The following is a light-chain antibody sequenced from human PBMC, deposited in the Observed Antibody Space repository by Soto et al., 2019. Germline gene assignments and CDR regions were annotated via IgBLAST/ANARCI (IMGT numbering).Light chain of an antibody. Sequence: DIQMTQSPSSLSASVGDRVTITCRASQSISSYLNWYQQKPGKAPKLLIYAASSLQSGVPSRFSGSGSGTDFTLTISSLRPEDFATYYCQQSYSTRGPFGQGTKVEIK. CDR1: QSISSY. CDR3: QQSYSTRGP. CDR2: AAS. V-gene: IGKV1-39*01. J-gene: IGKJ1*01.